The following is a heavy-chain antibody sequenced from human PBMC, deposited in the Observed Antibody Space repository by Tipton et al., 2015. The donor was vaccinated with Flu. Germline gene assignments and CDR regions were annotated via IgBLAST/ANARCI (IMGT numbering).Heavy chain of an antibody. D-gene: IGHD6-6*01. CDR1: GDSIGRAYC. CDR2: ICQGGST. CDR3: ARYSSSVATYWYFDL. V-gene: IGHV4-38-2*01. J-gene: IGHJ2*01. Sequence: TLSLTCSVSGDSIGRAYCWGWIRQPPGRGLEWIGNICQGGSTYDNPSLKSRVTISVDRSKNQFSLKLSSVTAADTAVYYCARYSSSVATYWYFDLWGRGTLVTVSS.